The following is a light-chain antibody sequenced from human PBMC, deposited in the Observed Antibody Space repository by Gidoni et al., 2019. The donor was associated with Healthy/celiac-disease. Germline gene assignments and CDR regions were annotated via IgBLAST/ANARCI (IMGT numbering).Light chain of an antibody. CDR2: AAS. J-gene: IGKJ3*01. V-gene: IGKV1-9*01. CDR1: QGISSY. CDR3: QQRNSYPL. Sequence: DIQLTQSPSFLSASVGDRVTITCRASQGISSYLAWYQQKPGKAPKLLIYAASTEFTLTISSLQPEDFATYYCQQRNSYPLFGPGTKVDIK.